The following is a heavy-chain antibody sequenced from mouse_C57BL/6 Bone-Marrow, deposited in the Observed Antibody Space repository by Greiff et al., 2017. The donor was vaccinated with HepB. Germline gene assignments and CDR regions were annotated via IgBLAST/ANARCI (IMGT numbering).Heavy chain of an antibody. CDR1: GYTFTSYW. Sequence: VQLQQPGAELVKPGASVKLSCKASGYTFTSYWMHWVKQRPGQGLEWIGMIHPNSGSTNYNEKFKSKATLTVDKSSSTAYIQLSSLTSEDSSVYYCARGGCYYGNYEGVDDYWGPGTTLTVSS. D-gene: IGHD2-1*01. V-gene: IGHV1-64*01. CDR2: IHPNSGST. J-gene: IGHJ2*01. CDR3: ARGGCYYGNYEGVDDY.